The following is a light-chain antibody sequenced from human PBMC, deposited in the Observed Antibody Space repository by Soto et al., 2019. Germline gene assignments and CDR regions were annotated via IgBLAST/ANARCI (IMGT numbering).Light chain of an antibody. V-gene: IGKV3-20*01. CDR1: ESVSLNY. CDR3: QQYGSSPYT. Sequence: EIVLTQSAGTLSLSPGERATLSCRASESVSLNYLAWYQQKPGQTPRLLIYGASRRATGIPDRFTAGGSGTAFTLTITRLEPDDFAVYYCQQYGSSPYTFGQGTKLEIK. CDR2: GAS. J-gene: IGKJ2*01.